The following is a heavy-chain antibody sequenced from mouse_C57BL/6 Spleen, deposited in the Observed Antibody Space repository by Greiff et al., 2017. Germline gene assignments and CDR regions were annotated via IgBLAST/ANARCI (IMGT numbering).Heavy chain of an antibody. CDR2: IYPGDGDT. Sequence: QVQLQQSGPELVKPGASVKISCKASGYAFSSSWMHWVKQRPGKGLEWIGRIYPGDGDTNYNGKFKGKATLTADKSSSTAYMQLSSLTSEDSAVYFCARGEDGFAYWGQGTLVTVSA. J-gene: IGHJ3*01. CDR3: ARGEDGFAY. V-gene: IGHV1-82*01. CDR1: GYAFSSSW.